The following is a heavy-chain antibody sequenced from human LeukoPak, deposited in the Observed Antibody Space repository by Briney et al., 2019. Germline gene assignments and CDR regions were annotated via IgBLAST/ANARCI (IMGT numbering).Heavy chain of an antibody. CDR2: ITGSGGNT. J-gene: IGHJ4*02. V-gene: IGHV3-23*01. D-gene: IGHD3-16*01. Sequence: QPGGSLRLSCAASGFTFSNYGMNWVRQAPGKGLEWVSGITGSGGNTYYADSVKGRFTISRDNSKNTMYLQMNSLRAEDTALYYCAKERGGEFDYWGQGTLVTVSS. CDR1: GFTFSNYG. CDR3: AKERGGEFDY.